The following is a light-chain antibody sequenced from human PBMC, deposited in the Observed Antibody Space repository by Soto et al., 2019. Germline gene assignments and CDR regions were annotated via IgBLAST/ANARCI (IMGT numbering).Light chain of an antibody. V-gene: IGKV1-5*03. CDR2: KAS. CDR3: QQYSSYWT. J-gene: IGKJ1*01. CDR1: QSISTW. Sequence: DTQMPQSPSTLPSSVGDRDTNTCRASQSISTWLAWYQQKPGKAPNLLIYKASYLASGVPSRFSGGGSVTEFTLTISSLLPDDFATYYCQQYSSYWTFGQGTKVDIK.